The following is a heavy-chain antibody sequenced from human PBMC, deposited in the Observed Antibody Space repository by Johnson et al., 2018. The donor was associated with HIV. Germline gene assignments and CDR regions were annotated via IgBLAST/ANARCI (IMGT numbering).Heavy chain of an antibody. V-gene: IGHV3-9*01. CDR3: ARNSYSSSSGAFDI. Sequence: QLVESGGGLVQPGRSLRLSCTASGFTFDDYAMHWVRQAPGKGLEWVSGISWNSGSIGYADSVKGRFTISRDNAKNSLYLQMNSLSAGDTAVYYCARNSYSSSSGAFDIWGQGTMVTVSS. J-gene: IGHJ3*02. D-gene: IGHD6-6*01. CDR2: ISWNSGSI. CDR1: GFTFDDYA.